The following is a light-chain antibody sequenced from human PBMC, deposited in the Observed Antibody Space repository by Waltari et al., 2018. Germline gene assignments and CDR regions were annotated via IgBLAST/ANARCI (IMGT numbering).Light chain of an antibody. CDR2: GAS. Sequence: DIALTQSPGTLSLSPGERATLSCRAIQTITGSCLTWYQRKPGQAPRLLIYGASIRATGIPVRFSGSGSGTDFTLTISRLEPEDFAVYYCQQYDGSSVTFGGGTKVEVK. CDR1: QTITGSC. J-gene: IGKJ4*01. CDR3: QQYDGSSVT. V-gene: IGKV3-20*01.